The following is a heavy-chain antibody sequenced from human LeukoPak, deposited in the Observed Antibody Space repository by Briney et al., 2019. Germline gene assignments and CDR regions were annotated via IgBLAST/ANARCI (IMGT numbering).Heavy chain of an antibody. Sequence: GRSLRLSCRTSGFNFGDYAMSWVRQAPGKGLEWIGRIKSKTDGGATDYAAPVKGRFTISRDDSENTLYLQMNSPKTEDTAVYYCTADPPSNNWGQGTLVTVSS. CDR3: TADPPSNN. CDR1: GFNFGDYA. CDR2: IKSKTDGGAT. V-gene: IGHV3-15*01. J-gene: IGHJ4*02. D-gene: IGHD2/OR15-2a*01.